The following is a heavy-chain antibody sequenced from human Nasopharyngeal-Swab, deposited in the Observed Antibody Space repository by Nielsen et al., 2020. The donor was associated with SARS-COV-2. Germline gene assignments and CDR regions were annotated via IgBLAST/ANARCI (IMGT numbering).Heavy chain of an antibody. CDR3: ARARYSGSSYDAFDI. CDR1: GYTFTGYY. V-gene: IGHV1-2*06. J-gene: IGHJ3*02. D-gene: IGHD1-26*01. CDR2: INPNSGGT. Sequence: ASVKVSCKASGYTFTGYYMHWVRQAPGQGLEWMGRINPNSGGTNYAQKFQGRVTMTRDTSISTAYMELSRLRSDDTAVYYCARARYSGSSYDAFDIWGQGTMVTVSS.